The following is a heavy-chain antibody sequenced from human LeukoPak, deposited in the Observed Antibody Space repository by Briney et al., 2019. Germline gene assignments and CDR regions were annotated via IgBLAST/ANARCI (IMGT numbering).Heavy chain of an antibody. J-gene: IGHJ4*02. Sequence: GGSLPLSCAASGFTFSDAWMSWVRQAPGKGLEWVGRIKSNFDGGTTDFAAPVSGRFAISRDDAKTTLFLQMDSLKTEDTAVYYCVGHWDPIVSTLDPGDYWGKGTLVTASS. V-gene: IGHV3-15*01. D-gene: IGHD5/OR15-5a*01. CDR1: GFTFSDAW. CDR2: IKSNFDGGTT. CDR3: VGHWDPIVSTLDPGDY.